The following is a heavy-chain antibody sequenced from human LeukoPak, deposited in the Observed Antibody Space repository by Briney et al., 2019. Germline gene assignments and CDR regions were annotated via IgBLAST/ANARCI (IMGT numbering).Heavy chain of an antibody. CDR1: GFTFSSYA. D-gene: IGHD3-22*01. V-gene: IGHV3-30-3*01. Sequence: PGRSLRLSCAASGFTFSSYAMHWVRQAPGKGLEWVAVISYDGSNKYYADSVEGRFTISRDNAKNSLYLQMNSLRAEDTAVYYCASGDYYDSSGYYYWGQGTLVTVSS. J-gene: IGHJ4*02. CDR3: ASGDYYDSSGYYY. CDR2: ISYDGSNK.